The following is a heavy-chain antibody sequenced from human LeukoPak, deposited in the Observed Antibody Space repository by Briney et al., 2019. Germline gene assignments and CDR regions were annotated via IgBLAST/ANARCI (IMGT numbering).Heavy chain of an antibody. V-gene: IGHV3-7*01. CDR3: ARDYMSLNYNNFDS. D-gene: IGHD1-7*01. CDR1: GYFFPNAW. J-gene: IGHJ4*02. Sequence: PGGSLRLSCTISGYFFPNAWLNWVRQAPGRGLEWVADIKLDGNEKYYVDSVKGRFAISRDNAKNSLYLQMNSLRAEDTAVYYCARDYMSLNYNNFDSWGQGTLVTVSS. CDR2: IKLDGNEK.